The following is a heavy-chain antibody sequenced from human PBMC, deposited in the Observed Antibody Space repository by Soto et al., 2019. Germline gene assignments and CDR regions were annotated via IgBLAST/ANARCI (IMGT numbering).Heavy chain of an antibody. Sequence: QVQLVQSGPEVKMPGASVKVSCKTSGYPFTAYGLAWLRQAPGQRPEWMGWVSTNDARTNYAQMFQGRVTMTTDRSTTTTYMELRSLTSDDTAVYYCARELNTEPSAYYSFAYWGQGTLVTASS. V-gene: IGHV1-18*01. CDR2: VSTNDART. J-gene: IGHJ4*02. CDR3: ARELNTEPSAYYSFAY. D-gene: IGHD3-22*01. CDR1: GYPFTAYG.